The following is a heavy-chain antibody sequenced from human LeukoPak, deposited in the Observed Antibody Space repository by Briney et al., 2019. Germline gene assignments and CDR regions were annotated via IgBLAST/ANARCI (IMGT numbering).Heavy chain of an antibody. CDR1: GGTFSSYA. V-gene: IGHV1-69*01. CDR3: ARDGRDYGGPIFDY. J-gene: IGHJ4*02. Sequence: ASVKVSCKASGGTFSSYAISWVRQAPGQGLEWMGGIIPIFGTANYAQKFQGRVTITADESTSTAYMELSSLRSEDTAVYYCARDGRDYGGPIFDYWGQGTLVTVSS. CDR2: IIPIFGTA. D-gene: IGHD4-23*01.